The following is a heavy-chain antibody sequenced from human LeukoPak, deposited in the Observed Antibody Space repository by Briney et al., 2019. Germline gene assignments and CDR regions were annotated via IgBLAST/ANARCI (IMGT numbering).Heavy chain of an antibody. V-gene: IGHV1-18*01. CDR1: GYTFTSYG. CDR2: ISAYNGNT. Sequence: ASVKVSCKASGYTFTSYGISWVRQAPGQGLEWMGWISAYNGNTNYAQKLQGRVTMTTDTSTSTAYMELRSLRSDDTAVYYCARRYYLSGITGPGRYYYYYYYMDVWGKGTTVTVSS. J-gene: IGHJ6*03. D-gene: IGHD1-20*01. CDR3: ARRYYLSGITGPGRYYYYYYYMDV.